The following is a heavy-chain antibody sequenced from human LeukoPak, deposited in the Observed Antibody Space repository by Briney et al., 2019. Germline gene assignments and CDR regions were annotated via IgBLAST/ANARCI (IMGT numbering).Heavy chain of an antibody. J-gene: IGHJ4*02. V-gene: IGHV1-46*01. CDR1: GYTFTINY. Sequence: ASVKVSCKASGYTFTINYIHWVRQAPGQGLEWMGMIYPRDGSTSYAQKFQGRVTVTRDTSTSTVHMELSGLRSEDTAVCYCARDQEGFDYWGQGTLVTVSS. CDR2: IYPRDGST. CDR3: ARDQEGFDY.